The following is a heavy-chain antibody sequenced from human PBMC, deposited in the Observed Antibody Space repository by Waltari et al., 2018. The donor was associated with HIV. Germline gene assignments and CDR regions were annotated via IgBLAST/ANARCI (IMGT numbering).Heavy chain of an antibody. J-gene: IGHJ5*02. Sequence: QVRLVGSGGGVVQPGRSLRLSCATSGFIFSNYDIHWVRQAPGKGLEWVAIMWYDGSVKNYADSVKGRFTISRDNSQNTAYLQMNTLRVDDTAIYYCARGGPSSTSWYMWFDPWGQGTLVTVSS. CDR1: GFIFSNYD. CDR3: ARGGPSSTSWYMWFDP. V-gene: IGHV3-33*01. CDR2: MWYDGSVK. D-gene: IGHD2-2*01.